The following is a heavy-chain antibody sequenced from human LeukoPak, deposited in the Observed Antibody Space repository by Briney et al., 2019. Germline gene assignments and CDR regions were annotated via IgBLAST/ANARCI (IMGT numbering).Heavy chain of an antibody. J-gene: IGHJ4*02. V-gene: IGHV6-1*01. CDR1: VDSVSSNSAA. CDR2: TYYRSKWYD. CDR3: ARDTIAAAGTSPFDY. D-gene: IGHD6-13*01. Sequence: SQALSLTCAISVDSVSSNSAAWNWIRQSPSRGLEWLGRTYYRSKWYDDYAVSVKGRITIIPDTSKNQFSLQLNSVSPEDTAVYYCARDTIAAAGTSPFDYWGQGTLVTVSS.